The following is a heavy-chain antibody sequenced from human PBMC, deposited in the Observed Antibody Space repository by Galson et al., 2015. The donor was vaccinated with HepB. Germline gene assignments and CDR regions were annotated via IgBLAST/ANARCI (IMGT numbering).Heavy chain of an antibody. Sequence: TLSLTCTVSGGSISSYYWSWIRQPPGKGLEWIGYIYYNGSTNYNPSLKSRVTISVDTSKNQFSLKLSSVTAADTALYYCARLLYSSGWYGTDWGQGTLVTVSS. V-gene: IGHV4-59*08. D-gene: IGHD6-19*01. CDR1: GGSISSYY. CDR2: IYYNGST. J-gene: IGHJ4*02. CDR3: ARLLYSSGWYGTD.